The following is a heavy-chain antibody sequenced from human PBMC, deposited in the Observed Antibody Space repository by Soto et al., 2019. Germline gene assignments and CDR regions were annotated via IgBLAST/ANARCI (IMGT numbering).Heavy chain of an antibody. CDR3: ARDSRQFGVPFDT. D-gene: IGHD3-10*01. CDR1: GASITSSNW. J-gene: IGHJ4*02. CDR2: VFHGRTT. Sequence: QVQLQESGPGLVKPSGTLSLTCAVFGASITSSNWWSWVRQSPGGGLEWIGEVFHGRTTNYNPSLTTRVTVAVHKSNNQFSLRPTSLTAPAAAVYYCARDSRQFGVPFDTWGQGIRVTVSS. V-gene: IGHV4-4*02.